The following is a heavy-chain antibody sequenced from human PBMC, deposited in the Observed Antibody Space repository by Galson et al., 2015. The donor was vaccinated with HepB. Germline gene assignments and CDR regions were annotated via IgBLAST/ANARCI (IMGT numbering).Heavy chain of an antibody. CDR2: FIPHLDRA. J-gene: IGHJ6*02. V-gene: IGHV1-69*10. Sequence: SVKVSCKASGSSFNSFTFSWVRQAPGQGLEWMGEFIPHLDRAKYTQKLQGRVTMTRDTSTSTVYMELSSLRSEDTAVYYCARDGTFYYYGSGSYSYYYYGMDVWGQGTTVTVSS. CDR3: ARDGTFYYYGSGSYSYYYYGMDV. CDR1: GSSFNSFT. D-gene: IGHD3-10*01.